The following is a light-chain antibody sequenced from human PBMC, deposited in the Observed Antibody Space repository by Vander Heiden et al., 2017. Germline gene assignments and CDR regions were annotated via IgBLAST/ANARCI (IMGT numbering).Light chain of an antibody. Sequence: DIVMTQTPDSLAVSLGERATINCKSSQSVLYSSNNKNYLAWYRQKPGQPPKLLIYWASTRESGVPDRFSSSGSGTDFTLTVSSLQAEDVAVYYCQQYDSTPLTFGGGTKVGFK. CDR2: WAS. CDR3: QQYDSTPLT. V-gene: IGKV4-1*01. J-gene: IGKJ4*01. CDR1: QSVLYSSNNKNY.